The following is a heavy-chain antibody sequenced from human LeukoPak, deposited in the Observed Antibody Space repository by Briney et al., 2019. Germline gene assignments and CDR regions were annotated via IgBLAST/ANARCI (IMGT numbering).Heavy chain of an antibody. J-gene: IGHJ4*02. CDR1: GFTFSGSA. CDR3: CRRFQDY. V-gene: IGHV3-73*01. Sequence: PGGSLKLSCAASGFTFSGSAMHWVRQASGKGLEWVGRIRSKANSYATAYAASVKGRFTISRDDSKNTAYLQMNSLRAEDTAVYYCCRRFQDYWGQGTLVTVSS. CDR2: IRSKANSYAT.